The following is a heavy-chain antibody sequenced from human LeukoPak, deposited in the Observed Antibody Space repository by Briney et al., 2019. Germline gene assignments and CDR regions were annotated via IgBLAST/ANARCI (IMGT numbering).Heavy chain of an antibody. D-gene: IGHD1-1*01. CDR2: IGTDGAYT. V-gene: IGHV3-74*01. CDR3: VRVGQELAFDK. CDR1: GFTFSNYW. Sequence: GSLRLSCAASGFTFSNYWMHWVRQTPETGLVWVSRIGTDGAYTSSADSVKGRFTMSRDNAKNTLYLQMNSLRVEDTAVYYCVRVGQELAFDKWGQGTLVTVSS. J-gene: IGHJ4*02.